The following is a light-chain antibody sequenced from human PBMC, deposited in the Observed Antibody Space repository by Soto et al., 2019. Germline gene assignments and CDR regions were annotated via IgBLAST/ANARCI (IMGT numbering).Light chain of an antibody. J-gene: IGKJ1*01. CDR1: QSVSSN. CDR3: QQYNNWPQT. V-gene: IGKV3-15*01. Sequence: EIVMTQSPATLSVSPGERATLSCRASQSVSSNLAWYQQKPGQAPRLLIYGASTRATGIPARFSGSGSGTEFHHTISSLQSEDFAVYYCQQYNNWPQTFGQGTKVEIK. CDR2: GAS.